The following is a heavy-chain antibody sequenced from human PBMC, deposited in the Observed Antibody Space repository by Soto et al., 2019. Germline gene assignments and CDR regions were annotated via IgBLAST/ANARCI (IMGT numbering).Heavy chain of an antibody. CDR2: ISGSGGST. CDR3: AKQADLSSAYYYGMDV. Sequence: GSLRLSCAASGFTFSSYAMSWVRQAPGKGLEWVSAISGSGGSTYYADSVKGRFTISRDNSKNTLYLQMNSLRAEDTAVYYCAKQADLSSAYYYGMDVWGQGTTVTVSS. V-gene: IGHV3-23*01. CDR1: GFTFSSYA. D-gene: IGHD6-19*01. J-gene: IGHJ6*02.